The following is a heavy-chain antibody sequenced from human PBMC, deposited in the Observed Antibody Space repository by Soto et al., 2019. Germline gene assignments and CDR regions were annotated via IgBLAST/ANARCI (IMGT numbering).Heavy chain of an antibody. D-gene: IGHD1-26*01. Sequence: QITLKASGPALVKPTQTLTVTCTFSGFSLNTSEAGVGWIRQTPVKDLAWLAVIFGHGNEKYSPSLKNRLTVTNDTSKNHVVLTLTNMDPLDTATYYCAHRTYSGTYYFGSWGQGTLVTVYS. CDR2: IFGHGNE. J-gene: IGHJ4*02. CDR3: AHRTYSGTYYFGS. CDR1: GFSLNTSEAG. V-gene: IGHV2-5*01.